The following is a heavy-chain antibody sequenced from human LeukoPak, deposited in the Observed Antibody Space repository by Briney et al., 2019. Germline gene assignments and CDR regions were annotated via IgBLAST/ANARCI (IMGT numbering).Heavy chain of an antibody. CDR1: GFTFSSYG. CDR3: AKVGCSSTSCPGGFDY. J-gene: IGHJ4*02. CDR2: ISSSSSTI. D-gene: IGHD2-2*01. V-gene: IGHV3-48*01. Sequence: GGSLRLSCAASGFTFSSYGMNWVRQARGKGLEWVSYISSSSSTIYYADSVKGRFTISRDNAKNSLYLQMNSLRAEDTAVYYCAKVGCSSTSCPGGFDYWGQGTLVTVSS.